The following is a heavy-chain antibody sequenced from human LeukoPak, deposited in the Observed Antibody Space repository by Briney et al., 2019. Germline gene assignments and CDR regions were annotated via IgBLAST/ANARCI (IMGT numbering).Heavy chain of an antibody. V-gene: IGHV3-23*01. D-gene: IGHD3-10*01. CDR3: AKDLLRFGESPLYYYGMDV. CDR2: ISGSGGST. CDR1: GFTFSSYA. Sequence: PGGSLRLSCAASGFTFSSYAMSWVRQAPGKGLEWVSAISGSGGSTYYADSVKGRFTISRDNSKNTLYLQMNSLRAEDTAVYYCAKDLLRFGESPLYYYGMDVWGKGTTVTVSS. J-gene: IGHJ6*04.